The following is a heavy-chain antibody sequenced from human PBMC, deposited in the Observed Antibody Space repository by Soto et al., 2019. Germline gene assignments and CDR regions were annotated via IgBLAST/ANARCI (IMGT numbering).Heavy chain of an antibody. J-gene: IGHJ5*02. Sequence: SETLSLTCTVSGGSISSGGYYWSWIRQHPGKGLEWIGYIYYSGSTYYNPSLKSRVTISVDTSKNQFSLKLSSVTAADTAVYYCARESYYYDSSGYPSWGFDPWGQGTLVTVSS. CDR3: ARESYYYDSSGYPSWGFDP. CDR1: GGSISSGGYY. V-gene: IGHV4-31*03. CDR2: IYYSGST. D-gene: IGHD3-22*01.